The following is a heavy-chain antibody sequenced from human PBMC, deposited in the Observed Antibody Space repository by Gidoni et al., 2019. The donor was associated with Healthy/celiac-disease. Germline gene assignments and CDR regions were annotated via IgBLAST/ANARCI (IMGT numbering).Heavy chain of an antibody. CDR1: GYTFTGYG. Sequence: QVQLVQSGAEVKKHGAAVKVSCKASGYTFTGYGISWVRQAPGQGLEWMGWISAYNGNTNYAQKLQGRVTMTTDTSTSTAYMGLRSLRSDDTAVYYCARINRYYYDSSGYTFDYWGQGTLVTVSS. CDR2: ISAYNGNT. CDR3: ARINRYYYDSSGYTFDY. J-gene: IGHJ4*02. V-gene: IGHV1-18*01. D-gene: IGHD3-22*01.